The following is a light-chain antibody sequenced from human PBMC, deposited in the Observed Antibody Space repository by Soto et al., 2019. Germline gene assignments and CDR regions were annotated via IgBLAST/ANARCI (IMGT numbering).Light chain of an antibody. Sequence: QSALTQPASVSGSPGQSITISCTGTSSDVGGYNYVSWYQQHPGKAHKLIIYEVSNRPSGVSNRFSGSKSGNTASLTISGLQSEDEADYYCSSYTSSSTLDVFGTGTKLTVL. CDR3: SSYTSSSTLDV. V-gene: IGLV2-14*01. J-gene: IGLJ1*01. CDR2: EVS. CDR1: SSDVGGYNY.